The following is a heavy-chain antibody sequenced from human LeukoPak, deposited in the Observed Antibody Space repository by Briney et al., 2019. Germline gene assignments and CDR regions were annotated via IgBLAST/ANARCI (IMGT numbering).Heavy chain of an antibody. Sequence: PGGSLRLSCAASGFTFSSYAMHWVRQAPGKGLEWVAGISYDGSNEYFADSVKGRFTISRDNSKNTLYLQLNSLRAEDTAVYYCARGGRWLQLRSPLFDYWGQGTLVTVSS. CDR3: ARGGRWLQLRSPLFDY. CDR1: GFTFSSYA. CDR2: ISYDGSNE. V-gene: IGHV3-30*14. D-gene: IGHD5-24*01. J-gene: IGHJ4*02.